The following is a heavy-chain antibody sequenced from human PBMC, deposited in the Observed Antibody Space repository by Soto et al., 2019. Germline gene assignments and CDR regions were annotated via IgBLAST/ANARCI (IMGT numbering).Heavy chain of an antibody. Sequence: CLNLSCKASGYSFTRYFIGWVRQLPGKGLEWMGIIYPGDSDTRYSPSFQGQVTISADKSISTAYLQWSSLKASDTAMYYCARVSIAAHGMDVWGQGTTVTVSS. CDR1: GYSFTRYF. CDR2: IYPGDSDT. J-gene: IGHJ6*02. D-gene: IGHD6-6*01. V-gene: IGHV5-51*01. CDR3: ARVSIAAHGMDV.